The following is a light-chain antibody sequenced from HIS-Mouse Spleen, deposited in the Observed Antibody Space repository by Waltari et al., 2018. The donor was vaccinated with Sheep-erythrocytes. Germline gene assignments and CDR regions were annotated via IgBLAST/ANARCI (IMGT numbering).Light chain of an antibody. Sequence: DIQMTQSPSALSAAVGDRVTITCQASHDISNYLNWYQQKPGKSPKLLIYDASNLETGVPSRFSGSGSGTDFTFTISSLQPEDIATYYCQQYDNLLTFGGGTKVEIK. CDR1: HDISNY. CDR2: DAS. J-gene: IGKJ4*01. V-gene: IGKV1-33*01. CDR3: QQYDNLLT.